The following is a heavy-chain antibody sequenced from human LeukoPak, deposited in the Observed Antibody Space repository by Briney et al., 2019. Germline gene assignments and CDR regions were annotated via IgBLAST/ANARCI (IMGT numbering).Heavy chain of an antibody. Sequence: GGSLRLSCAASGFTFSSYAMSWVRQAPGKGLEWVSAISGSGGSTYYADSVKGRFTISRDNSKNTLYLQMNSLRAEDTAVYYCAKSHYYDSSGYNDYWGQGTLVTVSS. V-gene: IGHV3-23*01. CDR2: ISGSGGST. J-gene: IGHJ4*02. D-gene: IGHD3-22*01. CDR3: AKSHYYDSSGYNDY. CDR1: GFTFSSYA.